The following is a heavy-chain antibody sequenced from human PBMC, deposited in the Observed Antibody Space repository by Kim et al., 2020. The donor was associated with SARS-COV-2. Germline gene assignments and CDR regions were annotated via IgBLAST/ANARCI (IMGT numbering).Heavy chain of an antibody. Sequence: GGSLRLSCAASGFTVSSNYMSWVRQAPGKGLEWVSVIYSGGSTYYADSVKGRFTISRDNSKNTLYLQMNSLRAEDTAVYYCARDVGTFSVAGNRLDYYYGMDVWGQGTTVTVSS. CDR1: GFTVSSNY. CDR2: IYSGGST. CDR3: ARDVGTFSVAGNRLDYYYGMDV. V-gene: IGHV3-53*01. J-gene: IGHJ6*02. D-gene: IGHD6-19*01.